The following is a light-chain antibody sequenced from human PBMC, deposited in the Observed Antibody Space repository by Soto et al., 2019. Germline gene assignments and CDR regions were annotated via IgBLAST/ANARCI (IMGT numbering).Light chain of an antibody. J-gene: IGKJ1*01. Sequence: DIQMTQSPSSLSASVGDRVTISCRARQSIANFLNWYQQRPGKAPKLLIYAASNLHSGVPSRFSGSGSGTDFTLTISGLQPEDSETYYCQQNYNGRTFGQGNKV. CDR2: AAS. CDR3: QQNYNGRT. V-gene: IGKV1-39*01. CDR1: QSIANF.